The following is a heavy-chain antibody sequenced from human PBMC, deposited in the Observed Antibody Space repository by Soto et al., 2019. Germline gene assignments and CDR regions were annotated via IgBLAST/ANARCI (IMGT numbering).Heavy chain of an antibody. V-gene: IGHV3-49*03. D-gene: IGHD2-15*01. CDR1: GFTFGDYA. CDR3: TRVSRSGGSCYNSKWIQLWLSRCEYADY. J-gene: IGHJ4*02. CDR2: IRSKAYGGTT. Sequence: HPGGSLRLSCTASGFTFGDYAMSWFRQAPGKGLEWVGFIRSKAYGGTTEYAASVKGRFTISRDDSKSIAYLQMNSLKTEDTAVYYCTRVSRSGGSCYNSKWIQLWLSRCEYADYWGQGTLVTVSS.